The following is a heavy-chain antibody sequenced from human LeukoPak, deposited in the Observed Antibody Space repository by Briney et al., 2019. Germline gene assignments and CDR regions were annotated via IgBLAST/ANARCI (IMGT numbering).Heavy chain of an antibody. CDR3: ARLRGLYCGGDCYYFDY. CDR1: GGSFSGYY. V-gene: IGHV4-34*01. J-gene: IGHJ4*02. Sequence: PSETLSLTCAVYGGSFSGYYWSWIRQPPGKGLEWIGEINHSGSTNYNPSLKSRVTISVDTSKNQFSLKLSSVTAADTAVYYCARLRGLYCGGDCYYFDYWGQGTLITVSS. D-gene: IGHD2-21*02. CDR2: INHSGST.